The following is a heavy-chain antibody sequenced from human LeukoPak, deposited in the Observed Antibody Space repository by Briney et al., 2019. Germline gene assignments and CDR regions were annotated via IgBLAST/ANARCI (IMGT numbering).Heavy chain of an antibody. D-gene: IGHD3-22*01. CDR1: AYTFTNYY. Sequence: ASVTVSCKASAYTFTNYYLHWVRQAPGQGLEWMGIINTSGGSTSYAQKFQGRVTMTRDTSTSTVYMELSSLRSEDTAVYYCAREGSSGQLLWGQGSMVTVSS. CDR3: AREGSSGQLL. J-gene: IGHJ3*01. CDR2: INTSGGST. V-gene: IGHV1-46*01.